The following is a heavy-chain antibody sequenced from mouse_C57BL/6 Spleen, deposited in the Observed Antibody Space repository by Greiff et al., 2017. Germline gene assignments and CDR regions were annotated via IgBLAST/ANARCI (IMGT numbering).Heavy chain of an antibody. Sequence: EVKLMESGGGLVQPGGSMKLSCVASGFTFSNYWMNWVRQSPEKGLEWVAQIRLKSDNYATHYAESVKGRFTISRDDSKSSVYLQMNNLRAEDTGIYYCTYYYYDFDYWGQGTTLTVSS. CDR1: GFTFSNYW. V-gene: IGHV6-3*01. J-gene: IGHJ2*01. CDR2: IRLKSDNYAT. CDR3: TYYYYDFDY. D-gene: IGHD1-1*01.